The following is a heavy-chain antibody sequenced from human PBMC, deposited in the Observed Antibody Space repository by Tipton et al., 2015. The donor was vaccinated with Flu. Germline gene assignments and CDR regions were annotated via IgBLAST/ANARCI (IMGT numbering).Heavy chain of an antibody. V-gene: IGHV4-39*07. CDR1: GGSISNSDYF. D-gene: IGHD6-13*01. CDR3: ARDPGSRMFDP. J-gene: IGHJ5*02. Sequence: TLSLTCSVSGGSISNSDYFWGWIRQPPGKGLEWIGAINDAGTAYYNPSLKNRATISVDTSKNQFSLKLTSVTAADTAVYYCARDPGSRMFDPWGQGTLVTVSS. CDR2: INDAGTA.